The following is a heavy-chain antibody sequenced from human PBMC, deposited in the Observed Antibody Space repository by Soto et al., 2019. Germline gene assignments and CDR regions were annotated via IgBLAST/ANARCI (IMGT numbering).Heavy chain of an antibody. D-gene: IGHD3-10*01. CDR2: ISWNSGSI. V-gene: IGHV3-9*01. CDR3: AKALGDRFDY. Sequence: LRLSCAASGFTFDDYAMHWVRQAPGKGLEWVSGISWNSGSIGYADSVKGRFTISRDNAKNSLYLQMNSLRAEDTALYYCAKALGDRFDYWGQGTLVTVSS. J-gene: IGHJ4*02. CDR1: GFTFDDYA.